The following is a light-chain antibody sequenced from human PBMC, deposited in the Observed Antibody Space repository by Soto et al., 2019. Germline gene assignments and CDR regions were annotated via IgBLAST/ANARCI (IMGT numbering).Light chain of an antibody. V-gene: IGKV1-5*03. J-gene: IGKJ2*01. CDR2: KTS. Sequence: DIQMTQSPSTLSASIGDRVTISCRASQSLSGWLAWYQQKPGKAPSLLIYKTSNLESGVPSRFSGSGPGTEFTLTISSLQPDDFATYYCQQYISYPYTFGQGTNLNIK. CDR3: QQYISYPYT. CDR1: QSLSGW.